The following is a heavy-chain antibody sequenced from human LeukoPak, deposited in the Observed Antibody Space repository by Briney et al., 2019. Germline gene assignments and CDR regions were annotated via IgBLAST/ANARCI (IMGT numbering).Heavy chain of an antibody. CDR3: AKDGGRVWLVNAFDI. CDR1: GFTFSSYA. V-gene: IGHV3-23*01. D-gene: IGHD6-19*01. CDR2: ISGSGGST. J-gene: IGHJ3*02. Sequence: GGSLRLSCAASGFTFSSYAMSWVRQAPGKGLEWVSAISGSGGSTYYADSVKGRFTISRGNSKNTLYLQMNSLRAEDTAVYYCAKDGGRVWLVNAFDIWGQGTMVTVSS.